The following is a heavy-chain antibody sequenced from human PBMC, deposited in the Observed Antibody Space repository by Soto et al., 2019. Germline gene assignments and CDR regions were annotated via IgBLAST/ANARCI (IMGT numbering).Heavy chain of an antibody. D-gene: IGHD3-9*01. Sequence: GGSLRLSCAASGFTLGKYTMGWVRQAPGKGLEWVAESYSTGGTEYADSVKGRFTISRDNSKDTLFLQMNSLGVEDTALYYCARDREPDGIWTFDSWGQGTLVTVSS. CDR3: ARDREPDGIWTFDS. CDR2: SYSTGGT. J-gene: IGHJ4*02. V-gene: IGHV3-23*01. CDR1: GFTLGKYT.